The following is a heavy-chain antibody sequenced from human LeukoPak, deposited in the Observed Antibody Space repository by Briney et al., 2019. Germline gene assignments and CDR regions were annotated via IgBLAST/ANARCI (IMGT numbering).Heavy chain of an antibody. Sequence: PSETLSLTCTVSGGSISSGSPYWGWVRQPPGKGLDWIGNIYYTGSAYYNPSLKSRVTISIDKSKDQFSLKLSSVTAADTAVYYCGAGDSYYFDYWGQGALVTVSS. J-gene: IGHJ4*02. CDR2: IYYTGSA. CDR1: GGSISSGSPY. D-gene: IGHD4-17*01. V-gene: IGHV4-39*07. CDR3: GAGDSYYFDY.